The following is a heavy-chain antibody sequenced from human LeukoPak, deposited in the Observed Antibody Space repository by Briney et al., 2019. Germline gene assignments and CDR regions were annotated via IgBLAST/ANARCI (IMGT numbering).Heavy chain of an antibody. CDR3: ARGSDLASYNELEY. D-gene: IGHD2-21*01. J-gene: IGHJ4*02. Sequence: GGSLRLSCTASGFTLSAFAMSWVRQAPGKGLEWVSGSTGAVEHYASSVKGRFTVSRDESKNTLYLQMNSLGAEDTATYYCARGSDLASYNELEYWGQGTLVTVSS. CDR1: GFTLSAFA. CDR2: STGAVE. V-gene: IGHV3-23*01.